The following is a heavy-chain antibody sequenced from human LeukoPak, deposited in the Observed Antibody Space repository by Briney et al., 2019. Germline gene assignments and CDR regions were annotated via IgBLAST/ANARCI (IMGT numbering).Heavy chain of an antibody. J-gene: IGHJ1*01. CDR3: ARDEYCSGGNCPGDFQY. CDR1: GYIFSDYY. V-gene: IGHV1-2*02. CDR2: INPKTGDR. D-gene: IGHD2-15*01. Sequence: ASVKVSCKASGYIFSDYYMHWVRQAPGQGLEWMGWINPKTGDRRYAQNFQGRVTMTRDTSISTVYMELSRLSLDDTAVYYCARDEYCSGGNCPGDFQYWGQGTLVTVS.